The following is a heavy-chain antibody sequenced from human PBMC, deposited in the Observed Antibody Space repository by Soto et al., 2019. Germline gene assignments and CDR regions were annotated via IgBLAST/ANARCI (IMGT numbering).Heavy chain of an antibody. CDR2: IRQDGREE. Sequence: EVQLVESGGGLVHPGGSQGLSCAASGFTFSSHWMSWVRQAPGKGLEWVANIRQDGREEQYMDSVKGRFTLSRDNAKNSLYLHMNGLRVEDTAVYYCAKSEGYSFDIRGQGTMVTVSS. D-gene: IGHD6-13*01. CDR3: AKSEGYSFDI. J-gene: IGHJ3*02. V-gene: IGHV3-7*01. CDR1: GFTFSSHW.